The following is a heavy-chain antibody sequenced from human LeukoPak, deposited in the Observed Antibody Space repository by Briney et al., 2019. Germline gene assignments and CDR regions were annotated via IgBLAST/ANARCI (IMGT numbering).Heavy chain of an antibody. CDR2: INHSGST. CDR3: ARPQGYYYDSSGYDAFDI. Sequence: SETLSLTCAVYGGSLSDYIWSWIRQPPGKGLEWIGEINHSGSTNYNPSLKSRVTISVDTSKNQFSLKLSSVTAADTAVYYCARPQGYYYDSSGYDAFDIWGQGTMVTVSS. D-gene: IGHD3-22*01. V-gene: IGHV4-34*01. J-gene: IGHJ3*02. CDR1: GGSLSDYI.